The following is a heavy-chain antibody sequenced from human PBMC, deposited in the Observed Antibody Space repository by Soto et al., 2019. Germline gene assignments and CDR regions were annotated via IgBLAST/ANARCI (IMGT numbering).Heavy chain of an antibody. CDR2: INHSGST. D-gene: IGHD4-17*01. V-gene: IGHV4-34*01. J-gene: IGHJ4*02. Sequence: SVTMSLTCTVYGGSFSDYYWSWISKPPGKGLEWIGEINHSGSTNYNPSLKSRVTISVDTSKNQFSLKLSSVTAADTAVYYCGGQDYGAKGYYFENWGQGALVTVSS. CDR3: GGQDYGAKGYYFEN. CDR1: GGSFSDYY.